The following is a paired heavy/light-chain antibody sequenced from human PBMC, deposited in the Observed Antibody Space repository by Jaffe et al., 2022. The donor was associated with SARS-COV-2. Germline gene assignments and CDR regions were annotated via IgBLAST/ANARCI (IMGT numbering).Heavy chain of an antibody. Sequence: EVQLVESGGGLVKPGGSLRLSCAGSGFTFSNAWMSWVRQAPGKGLEWVGRIRSKTDGGTTEYAAPVKGRFTLSRDDSKNTLYLQMNSLKTEDTAVYYCTTGSIAATGTKSTDHWGQGTLVTVSS. V-gene: IGHV3-15*01. CDR3: TTGSIAATGTKSTDH. CDR2: IRSKTDGGTT. D-gene: IGHD6-13*01. CDR1: GFTFSNAW. J-gene: IGHJ4*02.
Light chain of an antibody. V-gene: IGLV1-44*01. CDR3: AAWDDSLNGYV. J-gene: IGLJ1*01. CDR2: RNN. Sequence: QSVLTQPPSASETPGQRVTISCSGSSSNIGSQNVNWYQQLPGTAPNLLLYRNNQRPSGVPDRFSGSKSGTSASLAISGLQSEDEADYYCAAWDDSLNGYVFGTGTKVTVL. CDR1: SSNIGSQN.